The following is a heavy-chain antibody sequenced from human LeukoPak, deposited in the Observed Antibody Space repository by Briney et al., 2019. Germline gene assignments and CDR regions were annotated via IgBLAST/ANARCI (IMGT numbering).Heavy chain of an antibody. CDR2: IYHSGNT. J-gene: IGHJ2*01. CDR3: ARRQQLAAPYWYLDL. Sequence: PSETLSLTCTVSGYSISSGYYWGWIRQPPGTGLEWIGSIYHSGNTYYNPSLKSRVTIAGDKSKNQFSLKLSSVTAADTAVYYCARRQQLAAPYWYLDLWGRGTLVTVSS. D-gene: IGHD6-13*01. CDR1: GYSISSGYY. V-gene: IGHV4-38-2*02.